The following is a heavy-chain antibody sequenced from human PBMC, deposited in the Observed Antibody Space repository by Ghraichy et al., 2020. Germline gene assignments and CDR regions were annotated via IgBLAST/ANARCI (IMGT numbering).Heavy chain of an antibody. CDR1: GGSISSSNW. CDR3: ARAPSSNTAMVIPGNYYYGMDV. CDR2: IYHSGST. Sequence: SETLSLTCAVSGGSISSSNWWSWVRQPPGKGLEWIGEIYHSGSTNYNPSLKSRVTISVDKSKNQFSLKLSSVTAADTAVYYCARAPSSNTAMVIPGNYYYGMDVWGQGTTVIVSS. D-gene: IGHD5-18*01. J-gene: IGHJ6*02. V-gene: IGHV4-4*02.